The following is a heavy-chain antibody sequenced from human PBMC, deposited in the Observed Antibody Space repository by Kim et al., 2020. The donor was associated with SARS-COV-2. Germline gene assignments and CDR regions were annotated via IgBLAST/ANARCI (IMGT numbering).Heavy chain of an antibody. CDR3: ARGGYCLGSSCSEGVIEYYGMDV. Sequence: GGSLRLSCVASGFTFSGYAMNWVRQAPGQGLEWVASIGSGGNYIYYADSVKGRFTISRDNGQNSVFLEMISLRVEDMAVYYCARGGYCLGSSCSEGVIEYYGMDVWGQGTTVTVSS. CDR1: GFTFSGYA. CDR2: IGSGGNYI. D-gene: IGHD2-2*01. V-gene: IGHV3-21*01. J-gene: IGHJ6*02.